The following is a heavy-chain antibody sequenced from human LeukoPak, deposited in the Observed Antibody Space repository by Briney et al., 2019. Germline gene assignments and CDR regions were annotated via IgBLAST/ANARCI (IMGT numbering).Heavy chain of an antibody. CDR2: ICWNSGSI. CDR1: GFTFYDYG. D-gene: IGHD3-10*01. Sequence: GGSLRLSSSASGFTFYDYGMLWVPPAPGQGLEGVSGICWNSGSIGYAESVKGRFTISRENAKNSVYLQKNSLRAEDTALYYCATGTMVRGVIITIDWFDPWGQGTLVTVFS. CDR3: ATGTMVRGVIITIDWFDP. J-gene: IGHJ5*02. V-gene: IGHV3-9*01.